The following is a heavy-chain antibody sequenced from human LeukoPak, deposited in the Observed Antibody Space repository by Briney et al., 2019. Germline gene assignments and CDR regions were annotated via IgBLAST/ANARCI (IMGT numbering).Heavy chain of an antibody. J-gene: IGHJ4*02. CDR2: IDEDGGEK. CDR1: GITFHRHW. D-gene: IGHD5-24*01. V-gene: IGHV3-7*01. CDR3: APEPSDDVES. Sequence: PGGSLRLSCAASGITFHRHWMSWVRQAPGKGLEWVANIDEDGGEKNYVDSVKGRFTISRDNAKNSWYLQMNSLRTEDTAMYYCAPEPSDDVESWGQGILVTVSS.